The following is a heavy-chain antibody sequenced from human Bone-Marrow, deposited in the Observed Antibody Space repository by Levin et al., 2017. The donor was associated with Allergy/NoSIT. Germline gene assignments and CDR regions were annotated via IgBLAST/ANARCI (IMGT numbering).Heavy chain of an antibody. Sequence: GGSLRLSCAASGFTFSDYAMHWVRQAPGQGLEWVSVISYNGREKFYADSVTGRFTFFRDNSKNTLYLQMNSLSVEDTAVYYCARDKIVPTGGDNYYYYYGMDVWGQGTTVTVSS. J-gene: IGHJ6*02. CDR3: ARDKIVPTGGDNYYYYYGMDV. V-gene: IGHV3-30*04. CDR1: GFTFSDYA. D-gene: IGHD5-12*01. CDR2: ISYNGREK.